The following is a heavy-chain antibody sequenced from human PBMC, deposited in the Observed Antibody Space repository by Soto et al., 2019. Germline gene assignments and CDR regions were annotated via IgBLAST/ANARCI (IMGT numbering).Heavy chain of an antibody. CDR3: AREYCTSARCYLPDY. J-gene: IGHJ4*02. Sequence: QVQLVQSGAEVKKPGASVKVSCQASGYTFTTYGISWVRQAPGQGLEWMGWTSTYNGNANYAQKVQGRVTLTTERSTPTAYMELRSLRSDDPAVYYCAREYCTSARCYLPDYWGQGTLVTVSS. V-gene: IGHV1-18*01. CDR2: TSTYNGNA. CDR1: GYTFTTYG. D-gene: IGHD2-2*01.